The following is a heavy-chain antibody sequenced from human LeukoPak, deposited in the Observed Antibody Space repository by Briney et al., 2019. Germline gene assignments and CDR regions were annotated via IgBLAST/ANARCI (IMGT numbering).Heavy chain of an antibody. Sequence: SETLSLTCTVSGVSISSSSYYWGWIRQPPGKGLEWIGTIYYSGSTYYNPSFKSRVTISLDTSSNQVSLKLSSVTAADTAVYYCARAAVYYYYYYMDVWGKGTTVTISS. D-gene: IGHD6-25*01. CDR1: GVSISSSSYY. CDR2: IYYSGST. J-gene: IGHJ6*03. V-gene: IGHV4-39*07. CDR3: ARAAVYYYYYYMDV.